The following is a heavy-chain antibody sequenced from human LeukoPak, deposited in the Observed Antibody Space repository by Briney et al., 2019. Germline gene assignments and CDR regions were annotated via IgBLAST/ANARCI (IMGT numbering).Heavy chain of an antibody. J-gene: IGHJ5*02. CDR2: ISGSGGST. D-gene: IGHD4-11*01. Sequence: GGSLRLSCAASGFTFSSYAMSWVRQAPGEGLEWFSAISGSGGSTDYADSVKGRFTISRDNSKNTLYLQMNSLRAEDTAVYYCAKVDYSQGPWFDPWGQGTLVTVSS. V-gene: IGHV3-23*01. CDR1: GFTFSSYA. CDR3: AKVDYSQGPWFDP.